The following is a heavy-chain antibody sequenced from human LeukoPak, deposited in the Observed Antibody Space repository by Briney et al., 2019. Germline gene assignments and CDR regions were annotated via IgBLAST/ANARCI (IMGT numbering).Heavy chain of an antibody. Sequence: ASVKVSCKASGGTFSSYAVSWVRQATGQGLEWMGWMNPNSGNTGCAQKFQGRVTMTRNTSISTAYMELSSLRSEDTAVYYCARAERYYYDSSRYNWFDPWGQGTLVTVSS. D-gene: IGHD3-22*01. V-gene: IGHV1-8*02. CDR3: ARAERYYYDSSRYNWFDP. J-gene: IGHJ5*02. CDR2: MNPNSGNT. CDR1: GGTFSSYA.